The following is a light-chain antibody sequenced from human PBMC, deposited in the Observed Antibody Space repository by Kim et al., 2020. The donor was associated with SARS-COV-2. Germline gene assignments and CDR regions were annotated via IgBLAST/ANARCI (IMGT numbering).Light chain of an antibody. J-gene: IGLJ3*02. CDR2: GNS. V-gene: IGLV1-40*01. Sequence: VTIAGTGSSSNIGAGEDVHWYQQLPGTAPKLLIYGNSNRPSGVPDRFSGSKSGTSASLAITGLQAEDEADYYCQSYDSSLSGFWVFGGGTQLTVL. CDR3: QSYDSSLSGFWV. CDR1: SSNIGAGED.